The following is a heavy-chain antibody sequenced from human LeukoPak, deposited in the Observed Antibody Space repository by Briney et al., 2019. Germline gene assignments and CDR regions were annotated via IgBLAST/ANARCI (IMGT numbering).Heavy chain of an antibody. CDR2: INPNSGGT. Sequence: ASVKVSCKASGYTFTGYYMHWVRQAPGQGLEWMGWINPNSGGTNYAQKFQGRVTMTRDTSISTAYMELSRLRSDDTAVYYCARSAPFPSSGWELLYYGMDVWGQGTTVTVSS. J-gene: IGHJ6*02. CDR1: GYTFTGYY. D-gene: IGHD6-19*01. V-gene: IGHV1-2*02. CDR3: ARSAPFPSSGWELLYYGMDV.